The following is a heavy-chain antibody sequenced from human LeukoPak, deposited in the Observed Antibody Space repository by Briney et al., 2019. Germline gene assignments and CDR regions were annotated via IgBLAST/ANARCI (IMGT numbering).Heavy chain of an antibody. J-gene: IGHJ6*03. D-gene: IGHD3-22*01. CDR1: GGSISNHY. V-gene: IGHV4-59*11. Sequence: SETLSLTCTVSGGSISNHYRSWIRQPPGKGLEWIGAIYYSGSTNYNPSLMSRVTISVITSKHQFSLSLRSLTAADTAVYYCARGPDSSPYYYYYMDVWGKGTTVTISS. CDR3: ARGPDSSPYYYYYMDV. CDR2: IYYSGST.